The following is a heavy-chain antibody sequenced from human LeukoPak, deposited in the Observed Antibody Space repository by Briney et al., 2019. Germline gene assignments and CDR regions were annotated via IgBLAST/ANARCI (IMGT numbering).Heavy chain of an antibody. Sequence: GRSLRLSCAASGFTFSNYRMHWLRQTPGKGLEWVAVVSYDGTKKDYADSVKGRFTISRDNSKNTLYLQMNSLRGEDTAVYYCAMLDYGDLTSFDFWGQGTLVTVSS. D-gene: IGHD4-17*01. CDR2: VSYDGTKK. CDR1: GFTFSNYR. V-gene: IGHV3-30-3*01. J-gene: IGHJ4*02. CDR3: AMLDYGDLTSFDF.